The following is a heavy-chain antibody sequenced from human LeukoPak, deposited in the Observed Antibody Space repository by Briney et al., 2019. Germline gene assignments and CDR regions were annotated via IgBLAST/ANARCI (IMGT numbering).Heavy chain of an antibody. CDR2: INPNSGGT. CDR3: ARVPTGVYYDRTQPFDY. J-gene: IGHJ4*02. V-gene: IGHV1-2*02. Sequence: ASVKVSCKASGYTFTGYYMHWVRQAPGQGLEWMGWINPNSGGTNYAQKFQGRVTMTRDTSISTAYMELSRLRSDDTAVYYCARVPTGVYYDRTQPFDYWGQGTLVTVSS. CDR1: GYTFTGYY. D-gene: IGHD3-10*02.